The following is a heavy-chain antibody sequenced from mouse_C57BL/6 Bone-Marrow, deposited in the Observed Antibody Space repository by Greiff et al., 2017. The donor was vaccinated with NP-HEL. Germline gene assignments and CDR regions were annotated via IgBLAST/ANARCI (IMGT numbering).Heavy chain of an antibody. CDR2: ISSGGSYT. V-gene: IGHV5-6*02. Sequence: EVKLVESGGDLVKPGGSLKLSCAASGFTFSSYGMSWVRQTPDKRLEWVATISSGGSYTYYPDSVKGRFTISRDNAKNTLYLQMSSLKSEDTAMYYCARDYYGGYWYFDVWGTGTTVTVSS. CDR3: ARDYYGGYWYFDV. D-gene: IGHD1-1*01. CDR1: GFTFSSYG. J-gene: IGHJ1*03.